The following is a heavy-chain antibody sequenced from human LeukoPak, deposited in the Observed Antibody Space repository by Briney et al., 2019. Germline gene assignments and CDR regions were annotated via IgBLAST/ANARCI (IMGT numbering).Heavy chain of an antibody. J-gene: IGHJ4*02. D-gene: IGHD1-1*01. Sequence: GESLKISCKGSGYSFTYYWIGWVRQMPGKGLEWMGIIYPGDSDTRYRPSFQGQVTISVDKSISTAYLQWSSLKASDTAMYYCARQDGNSKYYFDYWGQGTLVSVHS. CDR2: IYPGDSDT. CDR3: ARQDGNSKYYFDY. CDR1: GYSFTYYW. V-gene: IGHV5-51*01.